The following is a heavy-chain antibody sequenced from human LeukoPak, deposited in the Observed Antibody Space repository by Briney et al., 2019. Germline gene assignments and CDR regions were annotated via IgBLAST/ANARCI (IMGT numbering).Heavy chain of an antibody. D-gene: IGHD3-16*01. Sequence: SETLSLTCAVSGDSINSRSYYWAWIRQPPGKGLEWIGSIYHSESTYYNPSLKSRVTISLDTSKSQFSLRLTSVTAADTAVYYCARRGGDFHTGIVFDNWGQGTLVTVSS. J-gene: IGHJ4*02. CDR1: GDSINSRSYY. CDR3: ARRGGDFHTGIVFDN. CDR2: IYHSEST. V-gene: IGHV4-39*07.